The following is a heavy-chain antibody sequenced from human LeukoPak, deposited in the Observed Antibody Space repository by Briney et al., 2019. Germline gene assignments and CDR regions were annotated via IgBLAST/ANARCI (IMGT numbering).Heavy chain of an antibody. CDR3: ARDSFVTISVGWNWFDP. D-gene: IGHD3-3*01. CDR1: GFTFSSFW. CDR2: INNDGSST. V-gene: IGHV3-74*01. J-gene: IGHJ5*02. Sequence: GGSLRLSCAASGFTFSSFWMHWVRQVPGKGLVWVSRINNDGSSTAYADSVKGRFTISRDNAKNTLYLQMNSLRAEDTAVYYCARDSFVTISVGWNWFDPWGQGTLVTVSS.